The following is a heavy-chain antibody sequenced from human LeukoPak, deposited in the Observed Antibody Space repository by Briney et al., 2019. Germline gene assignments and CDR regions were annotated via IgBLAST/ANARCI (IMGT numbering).Heavy chain of an antibody. CDR1: GFTFSGSA. D-gene: IGHD3-10*01. V-gene: IGHV3-73*01. Sequence: GALRLSCAASGFTFSGSALHWVRQASGKGLEWAGRIRSTANGYATAYAASVKGRFTISRDDSKNTAYLQMDSLKTEDTAVYYCTGNYYGSGSYADFDYWGQGTLVTVSS. CDR2: IRSTANGYAT. J-gene: IGHJ4*02. CDR3: TGNYYGSGSYADFDY.